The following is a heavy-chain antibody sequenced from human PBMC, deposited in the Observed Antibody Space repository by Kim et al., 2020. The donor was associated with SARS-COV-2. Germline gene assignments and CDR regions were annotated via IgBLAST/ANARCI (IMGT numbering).Heavy chain of an antibody. Sequence: ASVKVSCKASGYTFTGYYMHWVRQAPGQGLEWMGWINPNSGGTNYAQKFQGRVTMTRDTSISTAYMELSRLRSDDTAVYYCARDRESGSYLGWFDPWGQGTLVTVSS. D-gene: IGHD1-26*01. J-gene: IGHJ5*02. CDR2: INPNSGGT. CDR3: ARDRESGSYLGWFDP. V-gene: IGHV1-2*02. CDR1: GYTFTGYY.